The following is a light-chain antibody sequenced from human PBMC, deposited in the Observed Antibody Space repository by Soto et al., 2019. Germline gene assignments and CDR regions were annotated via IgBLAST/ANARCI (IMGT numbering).Light chain of an antibody. V-gene: IGKV3D-15*01. CDR2: GAS. CDR3: HQRQSWPRT. J-gene: IGKJ1*01. CDR1: QSVSSSY. Sequence: EIVMTQSPATLSVSPGERATLSCRASQSVSSSYLAWYQQKPGQAPRLLIYGASSRATGIPARFSASGSGTDFTLTISDVQPEDFALYYCHQRQSWPRTFGQGTKV.